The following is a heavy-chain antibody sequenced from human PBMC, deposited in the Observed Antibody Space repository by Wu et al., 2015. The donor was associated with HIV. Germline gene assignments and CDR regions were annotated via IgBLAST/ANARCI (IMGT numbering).Heavy chain of an antibody. J-gene: IGHJ6*03. CDR2: IIPIFGIP. CDR1: GDTFNTYG. V-gene: IGHV1-69*12. Sequence: QVQLVQSGSEMKKPGSSVKVSCKTSGDTFNTYGISWVRQAPGQGLEWMGGIIPIFGIPNYAQKLLGRVTITADESSSTVYMELSSLTSEDTAVFYCARDLYYYDRGQVKYNYFYMDVWGKGTTVTVSS. CDR3: ARDLYYYDRGQVKYNYFYMDV. D-gene: IGHD3-10*02.